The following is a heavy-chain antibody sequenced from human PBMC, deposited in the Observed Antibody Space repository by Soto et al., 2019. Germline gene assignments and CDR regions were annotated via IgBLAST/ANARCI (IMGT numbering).Heavy chain of an antibody. Sequence: ASVKVSCKTSGYTFNSYAMHWVRQAPGQGLEWMGWINVGSGITKYSQKLQGRVTITRDTSTSTAYMELSSLRSEDTAVYYCAKETSIFGGGMDVWGQGTTVTVSS. CDR1: GYTFNSYA. CDR3: AKETSIFGGGMDV. J-gene: IGHJ6*02. V-gene: IGHV1-3*01. CDR2: INVGSGIT. D-gene: IGHD3-3*01.